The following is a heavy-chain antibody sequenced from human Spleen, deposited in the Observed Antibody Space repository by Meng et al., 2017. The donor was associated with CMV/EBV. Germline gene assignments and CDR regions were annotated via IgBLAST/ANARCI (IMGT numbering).Heavy chain of an antibody. V-gene: IGHV3-23*03. CDR2: IYSGGIRT. CDR1: GFTVSSYG. J-gene: IGHJ4*02. CDR3: AKLGGLGMRYYFDY. D-gene: IGHD7-27*01. Sequence: ASGFTVSSYGMSWVRQAPGKGLKWVSVIYSGGIRTYYADSVKGRFTMSRDNSKNTLYLQMNSLRAEDTALYYCAKLGGLGMRYYFDYWGQGTLVTVSS.